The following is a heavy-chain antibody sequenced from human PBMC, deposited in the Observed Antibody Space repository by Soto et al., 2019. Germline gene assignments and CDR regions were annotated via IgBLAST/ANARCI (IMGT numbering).Heavy chain of an antibody. CDR2: ISGSGIDT. Sequence: QVQLVESGGGLVKPSGSLRLSCAASGFRFGDYYMSWIRQAPGQGLEWISDISGSGIDTYYADSVKGRFTIFRDNAEKSLYLQMNSLRAEDTAVYYCTRTVDVENDYYHYMDVWGKGTPVTVSS. D-gene: IGHD1-1*01. CDR3: TRTVDVENDYYHYMDV. J-gene: IGHJ6*03. CDR1: GFRFGDYY. V-gene: IGHV3-11*01.